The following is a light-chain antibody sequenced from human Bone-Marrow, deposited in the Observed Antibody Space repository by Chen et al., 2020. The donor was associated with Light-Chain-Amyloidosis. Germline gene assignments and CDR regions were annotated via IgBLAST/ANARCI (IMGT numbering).Light chain of an antibody. J-gene: IGLJ1*01. Sequence: SALPQPASVSGSPGPSFTISCPGTTSEVGRYNLVSWYQQHPDKAPKLMIYEGSGRPPGVSNRFSGSESGNTASLTISGLQAEDEADYYCCSYAHSTTSFYVFGTGTRVTVL. CDR3: CSYAHSTTSFYV. CDR2: EGS. CDR1: TSEVGRYNL. V-gene: IGLV2-23*01.